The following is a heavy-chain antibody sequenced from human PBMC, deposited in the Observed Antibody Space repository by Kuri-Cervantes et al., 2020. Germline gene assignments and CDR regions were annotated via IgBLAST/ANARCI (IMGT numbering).Heavy chain of an antibody. CDR3: ARGGNYGSGKPYYYYYGMDV. CDR1: GFTFSSYG. V-gene: IGHV3-33*08. D-gene: IGHD3-10*01. J-gene: IGHJ6*02. CDR2: IWYDGSNK. Sequence: GGSLRLSCAASGFTFSSYGMHWVRQAPGKGLEWVAVIWYDGSNKYYADSVKGRFTISRDNAKNSLYLQMNSLRAEDTAVYYCARGGNYGSGKPYYYYYGMDVWGQGTTVTVSS.